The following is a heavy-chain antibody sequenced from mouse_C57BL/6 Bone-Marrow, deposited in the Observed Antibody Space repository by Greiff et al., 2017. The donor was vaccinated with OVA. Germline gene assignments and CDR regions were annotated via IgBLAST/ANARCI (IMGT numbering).Heavy chain of an antibody. CDR1: GYSITSGYD. D-gene: IGHD3-3*01. CDR3: AREGELRYYFDY. V-gene: IGHV3-1*01. CDR2: ISYSGST. Sequence: EVKVEESGPGMVKPSQSLSLTCTVTGYSITSGYDWHWIRHFPGNKLEWMGYISYSGSTNYNPSLKSRISITHDTSKNHFFLKLNSVTTEDTATYYCAREGELRYYFDYWGQGTTLTVSS. J-gene: IGHJ2*01.